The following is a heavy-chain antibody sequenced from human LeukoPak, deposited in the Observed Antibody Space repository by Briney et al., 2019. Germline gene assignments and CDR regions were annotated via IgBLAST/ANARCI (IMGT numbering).Heavy chain of an antibody. Sequence: ASVKVSCKASGYTFTSYYMHWVRQAPGQGLEWMGIINPSGGSTSYAQKFQGRVTMTRDTSTSTVYMELSSLRSEDTAVYYCARDLGIAASGNYFDYWGQGTLVTVSS. CDR2: INPSGGST. CDR1: GYTFTSYY. J-gene: IGHJ4*02. CDR3: ARDLGIAASGNYFDY. D-gene: IGHD6-13*01. V-gene: IGHV1-46*01.